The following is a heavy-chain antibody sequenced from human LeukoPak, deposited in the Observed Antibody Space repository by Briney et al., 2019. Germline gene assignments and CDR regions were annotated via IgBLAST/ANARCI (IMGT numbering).Heavy chain of an antibody. D-gene: IGHD2-21*01. CDR1: GYSFTDYY. J-gene: IGHJ5*02. V-gene: IGHV1-2*02. CDR2: INPNSCGT. Sequence: ASVKVSCQTSGYSFTDYYMHWVRQAPGQGLEWMGWINPNSCGTSSAQKFQGRVTMNRDTSITTVYMEVRWLTSDDTAIYYCARADRLHGGPYLIGPWGLGTLVTVSS. CDR3: ARADRLHGGPYLIGP.